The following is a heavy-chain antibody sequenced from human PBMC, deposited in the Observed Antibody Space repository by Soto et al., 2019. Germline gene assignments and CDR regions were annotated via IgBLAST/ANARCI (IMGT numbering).Heavy chain of an antibody. D-gene: IGHD4-17*01. Sequence: QVQLVQSGAEVKKPGSSVKVSCKASGGSLSNYGISWVRQAPGQGLEWMGGIIPVFGTANYAQKFQGRVSITAEESKIIVYMDGISLTSDDTAVYYCARGDATKIVVTTYYGMDVWGQGTTVTVSS. V-gene: IGHV1-69*12. J-gene: IGHJ6*02. CDR3: ARGDATKIVVTTYYGMDV. CDR1: GGSLSNYG. CDR2: IIPVFGTA.